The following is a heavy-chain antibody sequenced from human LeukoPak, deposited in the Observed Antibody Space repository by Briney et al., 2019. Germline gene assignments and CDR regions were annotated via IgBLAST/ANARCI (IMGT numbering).Heavy chain of an antibody. CDR1: GGTFSSYA. J-gene: IGHJ4*02. CDR2: IIPILGIA. D-gene: IGHD3-10*01. Sequence: ASVKVSCKASGGTFSSYAISWVRQAPGQGLEWMGRIIPILGIANYAQKFQGRVTITADKFTSTAYMELGSLRSEDTAVYYCARDPMVRGVRISSYYFDYWGQGTLVTVSS. CDR3: ARDPMVRGVRISSYYFDY. V-gene: IGHV1-69*04.